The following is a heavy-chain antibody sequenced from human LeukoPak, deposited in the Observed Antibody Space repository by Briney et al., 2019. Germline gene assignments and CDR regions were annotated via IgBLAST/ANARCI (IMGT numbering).Heavy chain of an antibody. CDR1: GGSISTYY. Sequence: PSETLSLTCTLSGGSISTYYWSWIRQPPGKGLEWIGYIYHSGSTNYNPSPKSRVTISVDTSKNQFSLKLSSVTAADTAVYYCARDGGYASPIGYWGQGALVTVSS. D-gene: IGHD5-12*01. CDR3: ARDGGYASPIGY. CDR2: IYHSGST. J-gene: IGHJ4*02. V-gene: IGHV4-59*01.